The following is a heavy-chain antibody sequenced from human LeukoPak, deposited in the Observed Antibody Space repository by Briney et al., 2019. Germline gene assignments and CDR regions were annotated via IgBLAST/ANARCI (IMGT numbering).Heavy chain of an antibody. CDR3: ARDGRDRYYDSSGNIADY. D-gene: IGHD3-22*01. Sequence: GASVKVSCKASGYTFTSYGISWVRQAPGQGLEWMGWISAYNGNTNYAQKLQGRVTMTTDTSTSTAYMELRSLRSDDTVVYYCARDGRDRYYDSSGNIADYWGQGTLVTVSS. V-gene: IGHV1-18*01. CDR1: GYTFTSYG. CDR2: ISAYNGNT. J-gene: IGHJ4*02.